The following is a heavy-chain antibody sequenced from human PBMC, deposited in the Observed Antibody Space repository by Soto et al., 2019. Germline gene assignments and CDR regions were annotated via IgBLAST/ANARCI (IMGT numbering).Heavy chain of an antibody. J-gene: IGHJ5*02. V-gene: IGHV1-69*01. Sequence: QVPLVQSGAEVKKPGSSVKVSCKASGGTFSSYAVSWVRLAPGEGLEWMGGIIPVLGTPHYAQKFQGRVTITADESTSTAYMELSSLTSEDTAVYYCARPMISSTWYWFDPWGQGTLVTVSS. CDR1: GGTFSSYA. D-gene: IGHD6-13*01. CDR2: IIPVLGTP. CDR3: ARPMISSTWYWFDP.